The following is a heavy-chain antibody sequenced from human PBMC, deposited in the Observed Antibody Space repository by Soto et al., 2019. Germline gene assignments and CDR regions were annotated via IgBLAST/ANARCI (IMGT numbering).Heavy chain of an antibody. CDR3: ARVPSPFDYYYAMDV. CDR1: GDSISSGNKY. J-gene: IGHJ6*02. V-gene: IGHV4-30-4*01. CDR2: TFSSGTT. Sequence: SETLSLTCTVSGDSISSGNKYWSWIRQPPGKGLEWIGYTFSSGTTYYNPSLKSRLTMSLDASQNQFSLKLNSLTDADTAVYFCARVPSPFDYYYAMDVWGQGTTVTVSS. D-gene: IGHD3-16*01.